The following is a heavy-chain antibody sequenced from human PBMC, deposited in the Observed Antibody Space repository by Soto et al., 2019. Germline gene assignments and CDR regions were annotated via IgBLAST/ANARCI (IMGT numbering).Heavy chain of an antibody. CDR3: AKDPGRVLAGCSSGWFY. CDR2: MSGSGGST. V-gene: IGHV3-23*01. Sequence: EVQLLESGGGLVQPGGSLRLSCAASGFTFSSYAMSSVRQAPGKGLEWVSAMSGSGGSTYYADSVKGRFTISRDNSKNTLYLQVNILRAEDEDVYYCAKDPGRVLAGCSSGWFYLGQGNLVTVSS. J-gene: IGHJ4*02. D-gene: IGHD6-19*01. CDR1: GFTFSSYA.